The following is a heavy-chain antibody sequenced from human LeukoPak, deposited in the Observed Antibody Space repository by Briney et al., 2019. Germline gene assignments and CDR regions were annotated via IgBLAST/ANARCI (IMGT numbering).Heavy chain of an antibody. CDR2: ISYDGSNK. CDR1: GFTFSSYA. V-gene: IGHV3-30*04. D-gene: IGHD6-6*01. Sequence: PGGSLRLSCAASGFTFSSYAMHWVRQAPGKGLEWVAVISYDGSNKYYADSVKGRFTISRDNSKNTLYLQMNSLRAEDTAVYYCARVWVDSSSSPLPAIDYWGQGTLVTVSS. CDR3: ARVWVDSSSSPLPAIDY. J-gene: IGHJ4*02.